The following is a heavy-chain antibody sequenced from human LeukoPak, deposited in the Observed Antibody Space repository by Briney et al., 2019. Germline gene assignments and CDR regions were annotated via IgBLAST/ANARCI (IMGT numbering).Heavy chain of an antibody. CDR1: RFRFSNYT. D-gene: IGHD5-24*01. V-gene: IGHV3-64D*09. Sequence: GGSLRLSCSASRFRFSNYTMHWVRQAPGKGLEYVSTISSNGGGTNYAESVKGRFTISRDNSKNTLYLQMSSLRPEDTAAYYLVKCCEEMSCNWLVSWGGGRLVTVSS. CDR3: VKCCEEMSCNWLVS. CDR2: ISSNGGGT. J-gene: IGHJ5*01.